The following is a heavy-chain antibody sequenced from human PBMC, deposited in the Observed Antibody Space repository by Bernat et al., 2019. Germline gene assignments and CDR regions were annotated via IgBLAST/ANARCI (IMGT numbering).Heavy chain of an antibody. V-gene: IGHV1-18*01. CDR1: GYTFTSYG. D-gene: IGHD3-3*01. J-gene: IGHJ3*02. Sequence: QVQLVQSGAEVKKPGASVKVSCKASGYTFTSYGISWVRQAPGQGLEWMGWISAYNGNTNYAQKLQGRVTMTTDTSTSTAYMELRSLRSDDTAVYYCARDAGVLRFLEWLPSYTNAFDIWGQGTMVTVSS. CDR2: ISAYNGNT. CDR3: ARDAGVLRFLEWLPSYTNAFDI.